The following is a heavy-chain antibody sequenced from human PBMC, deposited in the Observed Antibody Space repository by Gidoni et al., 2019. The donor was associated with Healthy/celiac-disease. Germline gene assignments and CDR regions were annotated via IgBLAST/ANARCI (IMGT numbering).Heavy chain of an antibody. D-gene: IGHD5-18*01. V-gene: IGHV3-21*01. CDR2: ISSSSSYI. CDR1: GFTFSSYS. J-gene: IGHJ4*02. Sequence: EVQLVESGGGLVKPGGSLRLSCPAFGFTFSSYSMNWVRQAPGKGLEWVSSISSSSSYIYYADSVKGRFTISRDNAKNSLYLQMNSLRAEDTAVYYCAREDYTAMVDYWGQGTLVTVSS. CDR3: AREDYTAMVDY.